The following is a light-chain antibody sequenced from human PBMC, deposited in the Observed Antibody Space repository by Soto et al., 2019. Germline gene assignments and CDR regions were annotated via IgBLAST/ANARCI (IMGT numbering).Light chain of an antibody. CDR3: QPYNNWPLT. CDR2: DTS. CDR1: QGSGDT. Sequence: EVVMRQSPATTSVSPREGATLSCRASQGSGDTLARYQHKPGQTPRLLIYDTSTRDTGVPTRFSGSRAGAEFTLTINSLQSEDFAVYYCQPYNNWPLTFGGGAKVEIK. V-gene: IGKV3-15*01. J-gene: IGKJ4*01.